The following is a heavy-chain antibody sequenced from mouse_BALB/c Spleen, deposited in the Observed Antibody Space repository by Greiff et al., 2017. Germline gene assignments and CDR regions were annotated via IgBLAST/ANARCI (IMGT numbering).Heavy chain of an antibody. J-gene: IGHJ3*01. Sequence: EVQLVESGGGLVKPGGSLKLSCAASGFTFSSYAMSWVRQTPEKRLEWVASISSGGSTYYPDSVKGRFTISRDNARNILYLQMSSLRSEDTAMYYCARREAYYGNFPFAYWGQGTLVTVSA. D-gene: IGHD2-10*01. CDR2: ISSGGST. V-gene: IGHV5-6-5*01. CDR1: GFTFSSYA. CDR3: ARREAYYGNFPFAY.